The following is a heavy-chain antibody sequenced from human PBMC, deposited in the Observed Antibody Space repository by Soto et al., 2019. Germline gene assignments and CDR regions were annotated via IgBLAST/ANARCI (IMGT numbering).Heavy chain of an antibody. CDR3: ARGGITGTTTAFDI. Sequence: KFQGRVTITRDTSVSTAYMELSSLRSEDTAVYYCARGGITGTTTAFDIWGQGTMVTVSS. D-gene: IGHD1-7*01. J-gene: IGHJ3*02. V-gene: IGHV1-3*01.